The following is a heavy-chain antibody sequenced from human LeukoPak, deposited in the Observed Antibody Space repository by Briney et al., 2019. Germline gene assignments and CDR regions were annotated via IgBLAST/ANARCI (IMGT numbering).Heavy chain of an antibody. CDR1: GYSFSDYW. V-gene: IGHV5-51*01. D-gene: IGHD2-2*01. CDR2: IFPGDSDT. Sequence: GESLKISCKGSGYSFSDYWIGWVRQMPGKGLEWMGIIFPGDSDTRYSPSFQGQVTFSVDKSISTAYLQWSSLKASDTAMYYCARRALGYCSSTNCFFDYWGQGTLVTVSS. CDR3: ARRALGYCSSTNCFFDY. J-gene: IGHJ4*02.